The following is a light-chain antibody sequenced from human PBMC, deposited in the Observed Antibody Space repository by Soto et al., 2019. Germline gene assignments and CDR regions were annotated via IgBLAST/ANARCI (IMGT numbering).Light chain of an antibody. J-gene: IGLJ2*01. CDR2: LNSDGSH. Sequence: QSVLTQSPSASASLGASVKLTCTLSRGHSNEAIAWHQQQSEKGPRYLMKLNSDGSHSKGDGIPDRYSCSSSGAERYLSISSLQSEDGADYYGQTWGSGIVVFGGGTKLTVL. CDR1: RGHSNEA. CDR3: QTWGSGIVV. V-gene: IGLV4-69*01.